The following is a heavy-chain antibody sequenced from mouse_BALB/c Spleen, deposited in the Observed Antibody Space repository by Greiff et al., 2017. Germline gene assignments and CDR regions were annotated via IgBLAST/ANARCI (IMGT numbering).Heavy chain of an antibody. D-gene: IGHD2-3*01. J-gene: IGHJ4*01. CDR1: GFAFSSYD. CDR2: ISSGGGST. CDR3: ARQGDGGAMDY. V-gene: IGHV5-12-1*01. Sequence: DVMLVESGGGLVKPGGSLKLSCAASGFAFSSYDMSWVRQTPEKRLEWVAYISSGGGSTYYPDTVKGRFTISRDNAKNTLYLQMSSLKSEDTAMYYCARQGDGGAMDYWGQGTSVTVSS.